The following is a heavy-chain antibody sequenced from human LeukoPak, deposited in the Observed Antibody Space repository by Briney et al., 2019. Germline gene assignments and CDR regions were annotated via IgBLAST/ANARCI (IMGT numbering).Heavy chain of an antibody. CDR3: ARDLLLGVEGWWFDP. D-gene: IGHD1-26*01. V-gene: IGHV1-2*02. CDR2: INPSGGT. CDR1: GYTFTGYY. J-gene: IGHJ5*02. Sequence: GASVKVSCKASGYTFTGYYLHWVRQAPGQGLEWMGWINPSGGTNYAQKFQGRVTMTRDTSISTAYMELSRLRSDDTAVYYCARDLLLGVEGWWFDPWGQGTLVTVSS.